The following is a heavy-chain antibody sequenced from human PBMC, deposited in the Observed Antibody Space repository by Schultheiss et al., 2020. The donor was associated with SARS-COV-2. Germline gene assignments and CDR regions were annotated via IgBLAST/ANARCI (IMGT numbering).Heavy chain of an antibody. CDR1: GFTFSSYA. J-gene: IGHJ4*02. Sequence: GGSLRLSCAASGFTFSSYAMHWVRQAPGKGLEWVAVISYDGSNKYYADSVKGRFTISRDNAKNSLYLQMNSLRTEDTAVYYCTRIPSGISSWSNSYFDYWGQGTLVTVSS. CDR3: TRIPSGISSWSNSYFDY. D-gene: IGHD6-13*01. CDR2: ISYDGSNK. V-gene: IGHV3-30*04.